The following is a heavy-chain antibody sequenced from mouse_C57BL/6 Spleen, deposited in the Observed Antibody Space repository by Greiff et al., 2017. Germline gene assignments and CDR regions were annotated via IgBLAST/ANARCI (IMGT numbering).Heavy chain of an antibody. CDR2: IYPGDGDT. CDR1: GYAFSSSW. V-gene: IGHV1-82*01. Sequence: QVQLKESGPELVKPGASVKISCKASGYAFSSSWMNWVKQRPGKVLEWIGRIYPGDGDTNYNGKFKGKATLTADKSSSTAYMQLSSLTSEDSAVYFCARTAFYYFDDWGQGTTLTVSS. CDR3: ARTAFYYFDD. J-gene: IGHJ2*01.